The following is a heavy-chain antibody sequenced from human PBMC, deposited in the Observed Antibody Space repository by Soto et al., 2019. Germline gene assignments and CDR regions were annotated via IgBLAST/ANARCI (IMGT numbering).Heavy chain of an antibody. CDR1: GFTFTSYS. J-gene: IGHJ5*02. Sequence: WGSLRLSCSASGFTFTSYSTNWFRQAPGQGLEWVSYITSKSTTIKYADSVKGRFTVSRDNAKNSLYLQLNSLRDEDTAVYYCAREMGACSDSSCYPGPYDSWGQGTLVTVSS. CDR3: AREMGACSDSSCYPGPYDS. CDR2: ITSKSTTI. D-gene: IGHD3-16*01. V-gene: IGHV3-48*02.